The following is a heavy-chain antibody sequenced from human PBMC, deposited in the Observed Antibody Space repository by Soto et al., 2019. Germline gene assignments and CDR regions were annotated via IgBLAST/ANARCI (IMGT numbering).Heavy chain of an antibody. CDR3: AKSRGDSWTTYYFDY. Sequence: EVQLLESGGGLVQPGGSLKLSCAASGFTFSSNSMSWVRQAPGKGLEWVSGISGRGGSTYYANSVKGRLTNSRDNSENMLYLQIYSLRAEDTAVYFCAKSRGDSWTTYYFDYWGQGTLITVSS. CDR1: GFTFSSNS. V-gene: IGHV3-23*01. J-gene: IGHJ4*02. D-gene: IGHD4-4*01. CDR2: ISGRGGST.